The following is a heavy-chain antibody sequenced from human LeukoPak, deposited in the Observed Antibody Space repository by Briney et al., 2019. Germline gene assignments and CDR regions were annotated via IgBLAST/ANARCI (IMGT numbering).Heavy chain of an antibody. Sequence: GGSLRLSCAASAFTFSNCGMHWVRQAPGKGLEWVAFIRYDGSNQYYADFVKGRFTISRDNPKNTLFLQMNSLRAEDTAVYYCARDLTIALSDTGYFDYWGQGTLVTVSS. J-gene: IGHJ4*02. CDR2: IRYDGSNQ. CDR3: ARDLTIALSDTGYFDY. D-gene: IGHD6-19*01. CDR1: AFTFSNCG. V-gene: IGHV3-30*02.